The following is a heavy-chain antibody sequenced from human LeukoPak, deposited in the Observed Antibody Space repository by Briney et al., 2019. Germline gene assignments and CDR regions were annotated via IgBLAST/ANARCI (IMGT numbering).Heavy chain of an antibody. CDR2: ISSNGGST. CDR3: ARDLGDSGSYYYAFDI. Sequence: PGGSLRLSCAASGFTFSSYAMHWVRQASGKGLEYVSAISSNGGSTYYANSVEGRFTISRDNSKNTLYLQMGSLRAEDMAVYYCARDLGDSGSYYYAFDIWGQGTMVTVSS. V-gene: IGHV3-64*01. J-gene: IGHJ3*02. CDR1: GFTFSSYA. D-gene: IGHD1-26*01.